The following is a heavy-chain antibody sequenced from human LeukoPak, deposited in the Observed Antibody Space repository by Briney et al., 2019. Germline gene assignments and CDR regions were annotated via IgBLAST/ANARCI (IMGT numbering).Heavy chain of an antibody. D-gene: IGHD2-2*02. CDR3: ARQLPYCSTTSCYIGGLWAFDI. CDR2: MYYSGST. CDR1: GGFISSSDYY. J-gene: IGHJ3*02. V-gene: IGHV4-39*01. Sequence: PSETLSLTCTVSGGFISSSDYYWGWIRQPPGKGLEWIGSMYYSGSTYYNPSLKSRVTISVDTSKNQFSLKLSSVTAADTALYYCARQLPYCSTTSCYIGGLWAFDIWGQGTMVTVSS.